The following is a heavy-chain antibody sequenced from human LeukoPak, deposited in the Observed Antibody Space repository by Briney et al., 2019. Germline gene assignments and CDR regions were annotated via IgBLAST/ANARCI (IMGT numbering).Heavy chain of an antibody. Sequence: SQTLSLTCAISGDSVSSDSAMWHWLRQSPSRGLDWQGRTYYRSMWYNDYVVGVKSRITVNPDTSQNQSSLQLKSVTPEDTAVYYCSKAPHGHGMDVWDKETAVTVPT. CDR1: GDSVSSDSAM. J-gene: IGHJ6*04. CDR3: SKAPHGHGMDV. CDR2: TYYRSMWYN. V-gene: IGHV6-1*01. D-gene: IGHD3/OR15-3a*01.